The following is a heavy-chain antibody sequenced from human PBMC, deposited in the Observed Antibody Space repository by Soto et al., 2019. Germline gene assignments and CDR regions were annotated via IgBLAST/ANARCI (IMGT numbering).Heavy chain of an antibody. V-gene: IGHV3-30*18. CDR3: AKSIGGPTDY. CDR1: GFTFSTNG. Sequence: QVQLVESGGGVVQPGRSLRLSCAASGFTFSTNGMHWVRQAPGKGLEWVAIISYDGSNKYYADSVKGRFTISRDNSKNTLYLQMNSLRAEDTAVYYCAKSIGGPTDYWGQGTLVTVSS. CDR2: ISYDGSNK. J-gene: IGHJ4*02. D-gene: IGHD3-10*01.